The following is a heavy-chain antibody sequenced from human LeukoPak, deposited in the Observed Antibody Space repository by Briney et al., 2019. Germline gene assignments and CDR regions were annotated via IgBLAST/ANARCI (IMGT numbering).Heavy chain of an antibody. V-gene: IGHV5-51*01. D-gene: IGHD3-10*01. Sequence: GESLKISCRGSGYRFTSYWIGWVRQMPGKGLEWMGIIYPGDSDTRYSPSFQGQVTISADKSISTAYLQWSSLKASDTAMYYCATSTGYYYGSGPPDYWGQGTLVTVSS. CDR1: GYRFTSYW. CDR3: ATSTGYYYGSGPPDY. CDR2: IYPGDSDT. J-gene: IGHJ4*02.